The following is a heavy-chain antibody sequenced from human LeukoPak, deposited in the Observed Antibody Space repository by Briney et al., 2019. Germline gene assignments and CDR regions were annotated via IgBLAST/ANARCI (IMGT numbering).Heavy chain of an antibody. CDR3: AKDGYYYDSSGYYAN. CDR2: IRGSGGST. V-gene: IGHV3-23*01. J-gene: IGHJ4*02. D-gene: IGHD3-22*01. Sequence: GGTLRLSCAASGFTFSSYGMSWVRQAPGKGLEWVSAIRGSGGSTYYADSVKGRFTISRDNSKNTLYLQMNSLRAEDTAVYYCAKDGYYYDSSGYYANWGQGTLVTVSS. CDR1: GFTFSSYG.